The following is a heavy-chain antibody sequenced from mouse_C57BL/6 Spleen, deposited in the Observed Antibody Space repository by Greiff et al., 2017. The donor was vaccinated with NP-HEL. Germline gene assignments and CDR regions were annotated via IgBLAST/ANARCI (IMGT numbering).Heavy chain of an antibody. V-gene: IGHV1-81*01. J-gene: IGHJ3*01. CDR1: GYTFTSYG. D-gene: IGHD2-1*01. Sequence: QVQLKESGAELARPGASVKLSCKASGYTFTSYGISWVKQRTGQGLEWIGEIYPRSGNTYYNEKFKGKATLTADKSSSTAYMELRSLTSEDSAVYFCADGNIWFAYWGQGTLVTVSA. CDR2: IYPRSGNT. CDR3: ADGNIWFAY.